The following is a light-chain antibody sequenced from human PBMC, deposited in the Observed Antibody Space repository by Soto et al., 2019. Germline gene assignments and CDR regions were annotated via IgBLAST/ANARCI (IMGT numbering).Light chain of an antibody. CDR1: NMGINA. Sequence: SYELTQPPSVSVAPEKTATITCGGGNMGINAVHWYQQKPVQAPLLVVYYDSDRPSGIPERFSGSTSGNTATLTISRVEAGDEADYYCQLWNSSSDQEVFGGGTKVTVL. V-gene: IGLV3-21*04. CDR2: YDS. J-gene: IGLJ2*01. CDR3: QLWNSSSDQEV.